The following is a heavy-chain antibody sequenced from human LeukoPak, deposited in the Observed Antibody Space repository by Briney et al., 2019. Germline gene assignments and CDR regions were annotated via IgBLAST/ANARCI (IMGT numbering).Heavy chain of an antibody. CDR3: VRRSGYSSSEDY. Sequence: PSETLSPTCTVSGGSISTYFWNWIRQPPGKGLEWIGNIYYSGSTNYNPSLKSRVTISVDTSKNQFSLKLSSVTAADTAVYYCVRRSGYSSSEDYWGQGILVTVSS. V-gene: IGHV4-59*08. CDR2: IYYSGST. CDR1: GGSISTYF. J-gene: IGHJ4*02. D-gene: IGHD3-22*01.